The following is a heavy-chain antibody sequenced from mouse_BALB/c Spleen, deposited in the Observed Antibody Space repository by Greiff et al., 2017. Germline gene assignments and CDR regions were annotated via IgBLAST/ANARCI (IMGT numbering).Heavy chain of an antibody. CDR1: GYTFTDYE. CDR2: IDPETGGT. CDR3: TRSIYYGNLDY. Sequence: LVESGAELVRPGASVTLSCKASGYTFTDYEMHWVKQTPVHGLEWIGAIDPETGGTAYNQKFKGKATLTADKSSSTAYMELRSLTSEDSAVYYCTRSIYYGNLDYWGQGTTLTVSS. J-gene: IGHJ2*01. D-gene: IGHD2-1*01. V-gene: IGHV1-15*01.